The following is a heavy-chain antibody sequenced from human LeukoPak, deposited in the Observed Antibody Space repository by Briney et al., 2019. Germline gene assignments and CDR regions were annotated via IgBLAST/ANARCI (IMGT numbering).Heavy chain of an antibody. CDR3: ARDGFHRGVSGMDV. J-gene: IGHJ6*02. V-gene: IGHV4-4*07. CDR1: GGSISSYY. D-gene: IGHD3-10*01. Sequence: SETLSLTCTVSGGSISSYYWSWIRQPAGKGLEWIGRIYTSGSTNYNPSLKSRVTMSVDTSKNQFSLKLSSVTAADTAVYYCARDGFHRGVSGMDVWGQGTTVTVSS. CDR2: IYTSGST.